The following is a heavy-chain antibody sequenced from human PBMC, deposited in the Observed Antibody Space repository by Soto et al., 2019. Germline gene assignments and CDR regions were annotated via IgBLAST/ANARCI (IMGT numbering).Heavy chain of an antibody. CDR1: GGSISSGGYY. Sequence: QVQLQESGPGLVKPSQTLSLTCTVSGGSISSGGYYWSWIRQHPGKGLEWIGYIYYSGSTYYNPSLKRRVTISVDTSKNQFSRKLSSVTAADTAVYCCARGVTFGGVIGFFDYWGQGTLVTVSS. D-gene: IGHD3-16*02. CDR3: ARGVTFGGVIGFFDY. J-gene: IGHJ4*02. V-gene: IGHV4-31*03. CDR2: IYYSGST.